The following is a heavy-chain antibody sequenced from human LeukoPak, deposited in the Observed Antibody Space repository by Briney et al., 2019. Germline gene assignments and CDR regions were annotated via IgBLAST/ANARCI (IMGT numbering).Heavy chain of an antibody. V-gene: IGHV3-20*04. CDR2: INWNGGST. CDR1: GFTFDDYG. D-gene: IGHD6-19*01. J-gene: IGHJ4*02. CDR3: ARKIAVAGTDYFDY. Sequence: AGGSLRLSCAASGFTFDDYGMSWVRQAPGKGLEWVSGINWNGGSTGYADSVKGRFTISRDNAKNSLYLQMNSLRAEDTALYYCARKIAVAGTDYFDYWGQGTLVTVSS.